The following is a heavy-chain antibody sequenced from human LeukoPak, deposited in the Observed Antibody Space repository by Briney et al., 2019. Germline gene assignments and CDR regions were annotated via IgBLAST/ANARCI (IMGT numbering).Heavy chain of an antibody. CDR1: GGTFSSYA. D-gene: IGHD6-19*01. CDR3: ARDRRRYSSGWYPIDY. V-gene: IGHV1-69*13. CDR2: IIPIFGTA. Sequence: SVKVSCKASGGTFSSYAISWVRQAPGQGLEWMGGIIPIFGTANYAQKFQGRVTITADESTSTAYMELSSLRSEDTAVYYCARDRRRYSSGWYPIDYWGQGTLVTVSS. J-gene: IGHJ4*02.